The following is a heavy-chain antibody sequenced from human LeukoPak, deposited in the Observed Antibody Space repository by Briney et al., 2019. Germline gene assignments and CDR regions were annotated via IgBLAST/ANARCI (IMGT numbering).Heavy chain of an antibody. Sequence: GGSLRLSCAASGLTFSSYDMHWVRQAPGRGLEWVSSIGATGDTYYAGSVKGRFTISRENAKKSLYLQMSSLRVEDTAVYFCVLGAYWNDDKNAFHIWGPGTMVTVSS. CDR1: GLTFSSYD. CDR2: IGATGDT. D-gene: IGHD1-1*01. V-gene: IGHV3-13*01. CDR3: VLGAYWNDDKNAFHI. J-gene: IGHJ3*02.